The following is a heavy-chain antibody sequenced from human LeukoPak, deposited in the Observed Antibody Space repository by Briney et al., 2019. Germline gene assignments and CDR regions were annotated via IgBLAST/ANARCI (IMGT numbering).Heavy chain of an antibody. D-gene: IGHD4-17*01. V-gene: IGHV4-30-2*01. CDR1: GGSISSGGYY. CDR2: IYHSGST. Sequence: PSQTLSLTCTVSGGSISSGGYYWSWIRQPPGKGLEWIGYIYHSGSTYYNPSLKSRVTISVDKPKNQFSLNLSSVTAADTAVYYCASGYGDYRPYYYYGLDVWGQGTTVTVSS. CDR3: ASGYGDYRPYYYYGLDV. J-gene: IGHJ6*02.